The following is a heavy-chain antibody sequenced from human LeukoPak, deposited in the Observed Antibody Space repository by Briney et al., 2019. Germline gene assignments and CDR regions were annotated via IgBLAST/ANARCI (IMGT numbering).Heavy chain of an antibody. D-gene: IGHD3-22*01. J-gene: IGHJ4*02. CDR2: IKQDGSEK. V-gene: IGHV3-7*01. Sequence: GGSLRLSCAAFGFTFSGYWMSWVRQAPGKGLEWVANIKQDGSEKYYVDSVKGRFTISRDNAKNSLYLQMNSLRAEDTAVYYCARVRNRYDSSGYYLDYWGQGTLVTVSS. CDR3: ARVRNRYDSSGYYLDY. CDR1: GFTFSGYW.